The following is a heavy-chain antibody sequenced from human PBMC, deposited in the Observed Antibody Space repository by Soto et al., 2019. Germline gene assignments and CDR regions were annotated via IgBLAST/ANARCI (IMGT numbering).Heavy chain of an antibody. CDR3: TNFNYYDSSGYPHAS. Sequence: GGSLRLSCAASGFTFSDYAMIWVRRAPGKGLEWVSSISGSGASTYYADSVRGRFTISGDGSKNTLYLQMNSLGVEDTAVYYCTNFNYYDSSGYPHASWGQGTLVTVSS. V-gene: IGHV3-23*01. D-gene: IGHD3-22*01. CDR1: GFTFSDYA. CDR2: ISGSGAST. J-gene: IGHJ4*02.